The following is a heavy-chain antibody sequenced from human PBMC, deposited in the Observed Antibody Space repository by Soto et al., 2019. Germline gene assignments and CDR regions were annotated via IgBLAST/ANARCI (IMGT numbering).Heavy chain of an antibody. CDR2: IRSKGNKYAT. CDR3: SRNMWLDY. J-gene: IGHJ4*02. D-gene: IGHD6-19*01. V-gene: IGHV3-73*01. CDR1: GFTFTGSD. Sequence: GGALRLSCAASGFTFTGSDLHWVRQASGKGLEWVGRIRSKGNKYATAYDESVKGRFTISRDDSKNTAYLLMNSVKTEDTAVYYCSRNMWLDYWGQGTLVTVSS.